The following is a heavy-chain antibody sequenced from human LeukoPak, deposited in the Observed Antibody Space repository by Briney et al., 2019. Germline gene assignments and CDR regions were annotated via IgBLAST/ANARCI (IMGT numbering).Heavy chain of an antibody. D-gene: IGHD2-8*02. V-gene: IGHV4-39*02. CDR3: AREVSTGWTYFDS. CDR2: IYYSGDA. Sequence: NTSETLSLTCSVSGGSISDSTYYWGWIRQPPGKGLVWIGSIYYSGDASYNPSLRSRVSMSVDTSKNQISLKVTSVAAEDTAVYYCAREVSTGWTYFDSWGQGTLVTVSS. J-gene: IGHJ4*02. CDR1: GGSISDSTYY.